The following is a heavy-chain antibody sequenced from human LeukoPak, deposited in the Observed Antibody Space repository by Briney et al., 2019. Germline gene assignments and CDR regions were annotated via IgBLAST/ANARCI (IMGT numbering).Heavy chain of an antibody. J-gene: IGHJ4*02. D-gene: IGHD2-15*01. CDR3: ARDPGYCSGGSCYDY. CDR1: GFTVSNNY. Sequence: GGSLRLSCAASGFTVSNNYMTWVRQAPGKGLEWVSVIYSGGSTYYADSVKGRFTISRDNSKNTLYLQMNSLRAEGTAVYYCARDPGYCSGGSCYDYWGQGTLVTVSS. CDR2: IYSGGST. V-gene: IGHV3-53*01.